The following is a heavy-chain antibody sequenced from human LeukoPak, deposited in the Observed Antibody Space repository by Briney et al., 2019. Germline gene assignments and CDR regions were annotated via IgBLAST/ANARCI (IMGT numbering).Heavy chain of an antibody. J-gene: IGHJ4*02. Sequence: SQTLSLTCAISGDSVSSNSAAWDWIRQSPSRGLEWLGRTYYRSKWYNDYAVSVKSRITINPDTSKNQFSLQLNSVTPEDTAVYYCARAGGYSSGWYEVNVFDYWGQGTLVTVS. CDR2: TYYRSKWYN. D-gene: IGHD6-19*01. CDR3: ARAGGYSSGWYEVNVFDY. CDR1: GDSVSSNSAA. V-gene: IGHV6-1*01.